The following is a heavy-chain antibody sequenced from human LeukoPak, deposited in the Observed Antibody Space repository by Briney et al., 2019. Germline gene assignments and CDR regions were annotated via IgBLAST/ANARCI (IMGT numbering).Heavy chain of an antibody. CDR1: GGTFSSYT. CDR2: IIPILGIA. CDR3: ARDGSSSYYYFDY. D-gene: IGHD6-6*01. Sequence: SVKVSCKASGGTFSSYTISWVRQAPGQGLEWMGRIIPILGIANYAQKFQGRVTITADKSTSTAYMELSSLRSEDTAVYYCARDGSSSYYYFDYWGQGTLVTVSS. V-gene: IGHV1-69*04. J-gene: IGHJ4*02.